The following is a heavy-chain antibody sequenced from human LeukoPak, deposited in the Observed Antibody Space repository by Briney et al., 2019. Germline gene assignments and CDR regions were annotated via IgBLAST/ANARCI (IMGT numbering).Heavy chain of an antibody. CDR1: GFTFSSYG. CDR3: AKPPRIAATDYYYYGMDV. J-gene: IGHJ6*02. D-gene: IGHD6-13*01. Sequence: TGGSLRLSCAASGFTFSSYGMHWVRQAPGKGLEWVAVISYDGSNKYYADSVKGRFTISRDNSKNTLYLQMNSLRAEDAAVYYCAKPPRIAATDYYYYGMDVWGQGTTVTVSS. CDR2: ISYDGSNK. V-gene: IGHV3-30*18.